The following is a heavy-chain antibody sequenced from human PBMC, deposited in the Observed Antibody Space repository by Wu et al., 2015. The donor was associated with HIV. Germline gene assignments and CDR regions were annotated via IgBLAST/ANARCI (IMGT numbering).Heavy chain of an antibody. CDR2: IIPSFGTP. J-gene: IGHJ6*02. D-gene: IGHD3-9*01. CDR3: ASQRVYDILTGYPAHYYYGMDV. CDR1: GYTFISYG. V-gene: IGHV1-69*13. Sequence: QVQLVQSGAEVKKPGASVKVSCKASGYTFISYGISWVRQAPGQGLEWMGMIIPSFGTPTYAQNFHDRVTLTADESTSTVYMELSGLRSEDTALYYCASQRVYDILTGYPAHYYYGMDVWGQGTTVTVSS.